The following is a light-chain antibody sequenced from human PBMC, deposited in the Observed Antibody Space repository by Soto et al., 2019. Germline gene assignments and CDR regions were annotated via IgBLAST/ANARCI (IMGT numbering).Light chain of an antibody. V-gene: IGLV2-14*01. CDR3: SSYTSKSILI. CDR2: EVR. CDR1: MRDVGAYNL. Sequence: QSALTQPASVSGSPGQSITISCAGTMRDVGAYNLVSWYQQHPGRAPQLIIYEVRNRPSGISFRFSGSKSGNTASLTISGLQDEDEADYYCSSYTSKSILIFGGGTKLTVL. J-gene: IGLJ2*01.